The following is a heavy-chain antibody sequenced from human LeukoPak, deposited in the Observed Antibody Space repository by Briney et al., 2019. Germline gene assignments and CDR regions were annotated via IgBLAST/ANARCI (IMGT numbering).Heavy chain of an antibody. CDR1: GYTFTSYG. CDR3: ASTTNMLSSSSNFDY. Sequence: GASVKVSCKASGYTFTSYGISWVRQDPGQGLEWMGWISAYNGNTNYAQKLQGRVTMTTDTSTSTAYMELRSLRSDDTAVYYCASTTNMLSSSSNFDYWGQGTLVTVSS. V-gene: IGHV1-18*01. D-gene: IGHD6-13*01. J-gene: IGHJ4*02. CDR2: ISAYNGNT.